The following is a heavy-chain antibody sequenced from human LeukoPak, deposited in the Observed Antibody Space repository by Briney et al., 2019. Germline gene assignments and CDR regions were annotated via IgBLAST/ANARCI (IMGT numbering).Heavy chain of an antibody. CDR2: INQGGSET. V-gene: IGHV3-7*04. D-gene: IGHD3-10*01. Sequence: GGSLRLSCAASGFTFSDYWMSWVRQAPGRGLEWVANINQGGSETYYVDSVRRRFTISRDNAKSSLYLQMNSLRAEDTAVYYCARVLLWFGEPDYFDYWGQGTLVTVSS. CDR1: GFTFSDYW. CDR3: ARVLLWFGEPDYFDY. J-gene: IGHJ4*02.